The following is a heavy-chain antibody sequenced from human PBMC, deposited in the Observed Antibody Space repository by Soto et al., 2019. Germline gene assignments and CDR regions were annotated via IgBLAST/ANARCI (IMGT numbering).Heavy chain of an antibody. CDR3: GGGYYYGSGSYYNGVLDY. D-gene: IGHD3-10*01. CDR2: IIPIFGTA. Sequence: QVQLVQSGAEVKKPGSSVKVSCKASGGTFSSYAISWVRQAPGQGLEWMGGIIPIFGTANYAQKFQGRVTITADESTRPGDRGRGSVRSEDTAVYCWGGGYYYGSGSYYNGVLDYWGQGTLVTVSS. V-gene: IGHV1-69*01. J-gene: IGHJ4*02. CDR1: GGTFSSYA.